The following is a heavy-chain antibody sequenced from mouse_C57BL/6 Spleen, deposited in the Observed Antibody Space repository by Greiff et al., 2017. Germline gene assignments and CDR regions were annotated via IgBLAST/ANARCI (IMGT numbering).Heavy chain of an antibody. CDR2: INPNYGTT. CDR3: ARARYGRGYFDV. CDR1: GYSFTDYN. D-gene: IGHD1-1*01. Sequence: VHVKQSGPELVKPGASVKISCKASGYSFTDYNMNWVKQSNGKSLEWIGVINPNYGTTSYNQKFKGKATLTVDQSSSTAYMQLNSLTSEDSAVYYCARARYGRGYFDVWGTGTTVTVSS. V-gene: IGHV1-39*01. J-gene: IGHJ1*03.